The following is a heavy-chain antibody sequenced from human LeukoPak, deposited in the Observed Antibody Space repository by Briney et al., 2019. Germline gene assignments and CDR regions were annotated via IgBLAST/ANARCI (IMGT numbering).Heavy chain of an antibody. J-gene: IGHJ3*02. CDR2: IDHSGST. CDR1: DESFSGYY. Sequence: SETLSLTCAVYDESFSGYYCSWIRQPPRKGLEWIGEIDHSGSTNYNPSLQSRVTISVDTSKNQFSLKVSSVSAADTAVYYCARGNRPYGEHEAFDIWGHGTTVTVSP. CDR3: ARGNRPYGEHEAFDI. V-gene: IGHV4-34*01. D-gene: IGHD3-10*01.